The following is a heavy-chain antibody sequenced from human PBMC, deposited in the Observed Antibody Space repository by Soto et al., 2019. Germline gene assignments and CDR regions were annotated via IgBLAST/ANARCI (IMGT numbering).Heavy chain of an antibody. J-gene: IGHJ4*02. V-gene: IGHV3-23*01. Sequence: EVQLLESGGALVQPGGSLRLSCVASGFRLSDYAMSWVRQAPGTGLEWVSSIGGDDKTFYADSVKGRFTSSRDNSKSTLYLQLNSMRAEDTALYFCAKDAVPYNGKWDYVDHWGQGTLVTVSP. D-gene: IGHD1-1*01. CDR2: IGGDDKT. CDR1: GFRLSDYA. CDR3: AKDAVPYNGKWDYVDH.